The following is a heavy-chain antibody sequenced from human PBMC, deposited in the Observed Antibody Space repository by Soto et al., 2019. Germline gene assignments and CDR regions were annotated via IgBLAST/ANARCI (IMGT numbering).Heavy chain of an antibody. D-gene: IGHD3-22*01. J-gene: IGHJ4*02. CDR1: GYTFTSYY. CDR3: ARGHFDSRGYSNALDY. Sequence: ASVKVSCKASGYTFTSYYMHWVRQAPGQGLEWMGIINPSGSTSYAQKFQGRVTMTRDTSTSTVYMELSSLRSEDSAIYYCARGHFDSRGYSNALDYWGQGIQVTVSS. CDR2: INPSGST. V-gene: IGHV1-46*01.